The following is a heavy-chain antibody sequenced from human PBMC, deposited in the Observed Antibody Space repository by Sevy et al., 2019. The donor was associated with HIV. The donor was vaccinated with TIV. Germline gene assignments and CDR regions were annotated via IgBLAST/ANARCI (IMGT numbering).Heavy chain of an antibody. CDR2: MSPYNGNK. CDR3: ARGSSSWYDY. CDR1: GYTFTTYN. J-gene: IGHJ4*02. D-gene: IGHD2-2*01. V-gene: IGHV1-18*01. Sequence: ASVKVSCKASGYTFTTYNIVWVRQAPGQGLEWLAWMSPYNGNKNYAQRVQGRVTMTTDTFTATAFLELRSLKFDDTAVYYWARGSSSWYDYWGQGTLVTVSS.